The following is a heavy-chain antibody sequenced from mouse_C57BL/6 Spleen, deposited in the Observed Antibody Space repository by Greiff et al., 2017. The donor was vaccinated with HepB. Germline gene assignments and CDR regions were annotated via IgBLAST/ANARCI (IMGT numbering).Heavy chain of an antibody. D-gene: IGHD1-1*01. J-gene: IGHJ2*01. Sequence: EVQVVESGGGLVKPGGSLKLSCAASGFTFSSYAMSWVRQTPEKSLEWVATISDGGSYTYYPDNVKGRFTISRDNAKNNLYLQMSHLKSEDTAMYYCARDRITTAVDYFDYWGQGTTLTVSS. CDR1: GFTFSSYA. CDR3: ARDRITTAVDYFDY. CDR2: ISDGGSYT. V-gene: IGHV5-4*01.